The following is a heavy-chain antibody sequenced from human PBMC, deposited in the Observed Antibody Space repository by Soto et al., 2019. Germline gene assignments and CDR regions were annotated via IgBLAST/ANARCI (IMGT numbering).Heavy chain of an antibody. V-gene: IGHV1-8*02. Sequence: GASVKVSCKASGYTFIGYYLHWVRQAPGQGLEWMGWMNPNSGNTGYAQKFQGRVTMTRNTSISTAYMELSSLRSEDTAVYYCARERANRLDPWGQGTLVTVSS. CDR3: ARERANRLDP. CDR2: MNPNSGNT. CDR1: GYTFIGYY. J-gene: IGHJ5*02.